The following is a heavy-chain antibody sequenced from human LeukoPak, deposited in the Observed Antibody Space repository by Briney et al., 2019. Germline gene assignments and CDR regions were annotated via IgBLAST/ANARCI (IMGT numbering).Heavy chain of an antibody. Sequence: SETLSLTCTVSGGSISSGDYYWSWIRQPPGKGLEWIGYIYYSGSTYYNPSLKSRVTISVDTSKNQFSLKLSSVTAADTAVYYCARTEGKTPFDYWGQGTLVTVSS. D-gene: IGHD3-10*01. CDR3: ARTEGKTPFDY. V-gene: IGHV4-30-4*01. CDR1: GGSISSGDYY. J-gene: IGHJ4*02. CDR2: IYYSGST.